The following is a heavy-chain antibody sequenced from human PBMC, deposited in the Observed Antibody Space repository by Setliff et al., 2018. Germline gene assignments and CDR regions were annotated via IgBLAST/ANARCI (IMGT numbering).Heavy chain of an antibody. J-gene: IGHJ4*02. CDR1: GGTFSDYH. Sequence: SETLSLTCAAYGGTFSDYHWTWIRQSPEKGLEWIGEINHRGSTNYNPSLKSRVTISIDTSRDQFSLKLISMIAADTDLYYCARGRNIAARLLDSWGQGTLVTVSS. V-gene: IGHV4-34*01. D-gene: IGHD6-6*01. CDR2: INHRGST. CDR3: ARGRNIAARLLDS.